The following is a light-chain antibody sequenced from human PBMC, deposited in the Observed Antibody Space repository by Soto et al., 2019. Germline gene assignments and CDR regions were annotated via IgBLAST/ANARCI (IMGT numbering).Light chain of an antibody. V-gene: IGKV1-39*01. J-gene: IGKJ1*01. CDR3: QQAYSAHWT. CDR1: QSISNY. Sequence: DIQVTQSPSSLSASVGDRVTITCRASQSISNYLNWFQQKPMKAPKLLIYAASSLQGGVSSRFSGSGSGTDFTLTITTLQPEDFATYYCQQAYSAHWTFGQGTRVEIK. CDR2: AAS.